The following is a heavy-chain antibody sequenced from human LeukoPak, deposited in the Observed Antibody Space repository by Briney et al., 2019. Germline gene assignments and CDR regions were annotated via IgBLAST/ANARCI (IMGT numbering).Heavy chain of an antibody. V-gene: IGHV4-34*01. Sequence: SETLSLTCAVYGGSFSGYYWSWIRQPPGKGLEWIGEINHSGSTNYNPSLKSRVTISVDTSKNQFSLKLSSVTAADTAVYYCARGGGSGWYPHYYYGMDVWGQGTTVTVSS. J-gene: IGHJ6*02. CDR2: INHSGST. CDR1: GGSFSGYY. D-gene: IGHD6-19*01. CDR3: ARGGGSGWYPHYYYGMDV.